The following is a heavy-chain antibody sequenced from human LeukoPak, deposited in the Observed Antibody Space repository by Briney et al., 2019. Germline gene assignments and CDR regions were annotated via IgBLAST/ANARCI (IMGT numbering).Heavy chain of an antibody. Sequence: PPETLSLTCTVSGGSISSSNYYWGWIRQPPGKGLEWIGSIHYSGSTYYNPSLKGRVTVSVDTSKNQFTVNLSSVTAADTAVYYCTRHFGSGRDDYWGQGTLVTVSS. CDR2: IHYSGST. J-gene: IGHJ4*02. CDR1: GGSISSSNYY. D-gene: IGHD3-10*01. CDR3: TRHFGSGRDDY. V-gene: IGHV4-39*01.